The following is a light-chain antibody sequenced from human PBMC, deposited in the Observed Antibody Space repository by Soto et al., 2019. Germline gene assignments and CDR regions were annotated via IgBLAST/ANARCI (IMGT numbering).Light chain of an antibody. CDR2: DAS. J-gene: IGKJ2*01. CDR3: QQRSNWPPYT. CDR1: QSVSRY. Sequence: EIVLTQYQATRSLYPVERATLSCRASQSVSRYLAWCQQKPGQAPRLLIYDASNRATGIPARFSGSGSGTDFTLTISSLEPEEFAVYYCQQRSNWPPYTFGQWTKLESK. V-gene: IGKV3-11*01.